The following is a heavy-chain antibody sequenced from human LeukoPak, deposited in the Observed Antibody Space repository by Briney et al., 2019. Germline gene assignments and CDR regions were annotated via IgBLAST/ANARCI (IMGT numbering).Heavy chain of an antibody. Sequence: SQTLSLTCTVSGYSISSGYYWGWIRQPPGKGLEWIGSIYHSGSTYYNPSLKSRVTISVDTSKNQFSLKLSFVTAADTAVYYCARLRYGNYFDYWGQGTLVTVSS. CDR2: IYHSGST. CDR1: GYSISSGYY. CDR3: ARLRYGNYFDY. J-gene: IGHJ4*02. D-gene: IGHD4-17*01. V-gene: IGHV4-38-2*02.